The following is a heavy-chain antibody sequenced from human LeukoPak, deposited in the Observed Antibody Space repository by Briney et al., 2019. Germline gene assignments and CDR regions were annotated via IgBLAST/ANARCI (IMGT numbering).Heavy chain of an antibody. CDR1: GGSISIYY. CDR3: ARAGYDSSGYLVTFFDY. CDR2: IYYSGST. Sequence: PSETLSLTCTVSGGSISIYYWSWIRQPPGKGLEWIGYIYYSGSTNYNPSLKSRVTISVDTSKNQFSLKLSSVTAADTAVYYCARAGYDSSGYLVTFFDYWGQGTLVTVSS. D-gene: IGHD3-22*01. V-gene: IGHV4-59*01. J-gene: IGHJ4*02.